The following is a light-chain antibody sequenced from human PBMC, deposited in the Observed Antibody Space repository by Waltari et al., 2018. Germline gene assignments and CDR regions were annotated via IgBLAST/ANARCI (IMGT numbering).Light chain of an antibody. CDR2: DAS. Sequence: IVLTQSAATLSLSPGERATLSCRASQSVSSYLAWYQQKPGQAPRLLIHDASNRATGIPARFSGSGSGTEFTLTISSLEPEDFAVYYCQQRSNWPPALTFGGGTKVEIK. J-gene: IGKJ4*02. V-gene: IGKV3-11*01. CDR3: QQRSNWPPALT. CDR1: QSVSSY.